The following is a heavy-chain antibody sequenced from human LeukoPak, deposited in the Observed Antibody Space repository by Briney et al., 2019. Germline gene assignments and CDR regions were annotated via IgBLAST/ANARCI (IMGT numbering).Heavy chain of an antibody. Sequence: GRSLRLSCAASGFTFSSYAMHWVRQAPGKGLEWVAVISYDGSNKYYADSVKGRFTISRDNSENTLYLQMNSLRAEDTAVYYCARDQANYGDYAVGRFDPWGQGTLVTVSS. D-gene: IGHD4-17*01. CDR1: GFTFSSYA. J-gene: IGHJ5*02. CDR2: ISYDGSNK. V-gene: IGHV3-30-3*01. CDR3: ARDQANYGDYAVGRFDP.